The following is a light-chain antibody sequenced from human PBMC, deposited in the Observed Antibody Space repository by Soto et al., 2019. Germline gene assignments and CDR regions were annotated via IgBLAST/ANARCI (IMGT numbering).Light chain of an antibody. CDR2: GAS. CDR1: QSVSSY. V-gene: IGKV3-15*01. CDR3: QQYNNWPYT. J-gene: IGKJ2*01. Sequence: EIVMTQSPATLSVSPGERATLSCRASQSVSSYLAWYQQKPGQAPSLLIYGASTRATGIPARFSGSGSGTEFTLTITSLQSGDLAVYYCQQYNNWPYTFGQGTKLEIK.